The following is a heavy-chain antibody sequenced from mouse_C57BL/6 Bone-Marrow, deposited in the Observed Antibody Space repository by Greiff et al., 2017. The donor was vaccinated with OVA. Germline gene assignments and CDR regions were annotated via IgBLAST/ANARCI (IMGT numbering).Heavy chain of an antibody. J-gene: IGHJ3*01. V-gene: IGHV5-16*01. D-gene: IGHD1-1*01. CDR1: GFTFSDYY. CDR2: INYDGSST. Sequence: EVMLVESEGGLVQPGSSMKLSCTASGFTFSDYYMAWVRQVPEKGLEWVANINYDGSSTYYLDSLKSRFIISRDNAKNILYLQMSSLKSEDTATYYCARDSSNTGFAYWGKGTLVTVSA. CDR3: ARDSSNTGFAY.